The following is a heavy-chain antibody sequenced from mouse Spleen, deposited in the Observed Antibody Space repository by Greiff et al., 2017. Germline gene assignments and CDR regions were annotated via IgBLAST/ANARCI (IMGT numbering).Heavy chain of an antibody. V-gene: IGHV3-6*01. Sequence: DVQLVESGPGLVKPSQSLSLTCSVTGYSITSGYYWNWIRQFPGNKLEWMGYISYDGSNNYNPSLKNRISITRDTSKNQFFLKLNSVTTEDTATYYCARDYYGYFDYWGQGTTLTVSS. CDR2: ISYDGSN. CDR3: ARDYYGYFDY. J-gene: IGHJ2*01. D-gene: IGHD1-1*01. CDR1: GYSITSGYY.